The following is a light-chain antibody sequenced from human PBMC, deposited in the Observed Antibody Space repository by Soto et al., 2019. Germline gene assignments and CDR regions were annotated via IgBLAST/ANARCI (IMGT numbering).Light chain of an antibody. J-gene: IGKJ1*01. V-gene: IGKV3-20*01. CDR1: QSVRSN. Sequence: EVVMTQSPATLSVSPGERATLSCRASQSVRSNLAWYQQKPGQAPRLLIYGASSRATGIPDRFSGSGSGTDFTLIISILEPEDFEVYYCQQYGSSPRTFGQGTKVEIK. CDR3: QQYGSSPRT. CDR2: GAS.